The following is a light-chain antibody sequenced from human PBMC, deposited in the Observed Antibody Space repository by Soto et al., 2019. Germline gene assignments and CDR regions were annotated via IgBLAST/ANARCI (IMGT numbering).Light chain of an antibody. CDR3: QQSYSTPFT. J-gene: IGKJ4*02. CDR1: QTINGY. CDR2: ATS. Sequence: DVQMTQSPSSLSASVGDRVTITCRASQTINGYLNWYQQKPGKDPNLLIYATSSLQSGVPSRISGSGSGKDFNLIISSLQPEDFAAYYGQQSYSTPFTFAGGTKVEVK. V-gene: IGKV1-39*01.